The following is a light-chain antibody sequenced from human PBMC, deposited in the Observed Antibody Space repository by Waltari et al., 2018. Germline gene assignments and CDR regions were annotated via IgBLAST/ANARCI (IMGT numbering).Light chain of an antibody. CDR3: SSYTSSSALV. CDR2: DVT. J-gene: IGLJ2*01. Sequence: QSALTQSASVSGSPGQSITISCTGTSSDVGGYNHVSWYQQHPGKAPKLMIYDVTNRPSGVSNRFSDSKSGNTASLTISGLQAEDEADYYCSSYTSSSALVFGGGTKLTVL. V-gene: IGLV2-14*03. CDR1: SSDVGGYNH.